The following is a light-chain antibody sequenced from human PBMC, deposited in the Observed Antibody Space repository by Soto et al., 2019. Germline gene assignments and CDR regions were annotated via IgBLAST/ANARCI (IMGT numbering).Light chain of an antibody. J-gene: IGKJ4*01. CDR1: QSVSIN. CDR3: QQYKNWPPIT. Sequence: EIVMTQSPATLSVSPGERATLSCRASQSVSINLAWYQQKPGQAPRLLIYGASTRATGIPARFSGSGSGTEFTLTISSLQSEDFAVYYCQQYKNWPPITFGGGTKVEIK. CDR2: GAS. V-gene: IGKV3-15*01.